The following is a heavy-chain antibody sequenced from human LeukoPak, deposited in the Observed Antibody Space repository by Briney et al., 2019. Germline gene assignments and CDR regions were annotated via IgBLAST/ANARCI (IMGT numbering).Heavy chain of an antibody. CDR1: GFTFSSYW. D-gene: IGHD1-7*01. J-gene: IGHJ5*02. CDR3: ARDSVTFNWNYLVAWFDP. Sequence: GGSLRLSCAASGFTFSSYWMHWVRQAPGKGLVWVSRINSDGSSTSYADSVKGRFTISRDNAKNTLYLQMNSLRAEDTAVYYCARDSVTFNWNYLVAWFDPWGQGTLVTVSS. CDR2: INSDGSST. V-gene: IGHV3-74*01.